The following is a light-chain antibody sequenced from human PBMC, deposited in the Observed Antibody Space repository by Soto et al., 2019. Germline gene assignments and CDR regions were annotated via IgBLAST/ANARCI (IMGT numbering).Light chain of an antibody. CDR3: QQYGSSPIT. J-gene: IGKJ5*01. CDR1: QSVSSN. CDR2: GAS. V-gene: IGKV3-15*01. Sequence: IVLTQSPVTLSLSPGERATLSCRASQSVSSNLAWYQQKPGQAPRLLIYGASTRATGIPARFSGSGSGTEFTLTISSLQSEDFAVYFCQQYGSSPITFGQGTRLEIK.